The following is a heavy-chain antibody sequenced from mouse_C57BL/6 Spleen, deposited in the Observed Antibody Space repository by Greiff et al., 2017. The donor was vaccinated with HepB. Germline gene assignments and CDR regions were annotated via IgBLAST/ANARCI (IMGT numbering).Heavy chain of an antibody. CDR2: IWSGGST. Sequence: QVLLQQSGPGLVQPSQSLSITCTVSGFSLTSYGVHWVRQSPGKGLEWLGVIWSGGSTDDNAAFISRRSISKDNSKSQVFFKMNSLQADDTAIYYCARRYSNDYAMDYWGQGTSVTVAS. CDR3: ARRYSNDYAMDY. CDR1: GFSLTSYG. V-gene: IGHV2-2*01. J-gene: IGHJ4*01. D-gene: IGHD2-5*01.